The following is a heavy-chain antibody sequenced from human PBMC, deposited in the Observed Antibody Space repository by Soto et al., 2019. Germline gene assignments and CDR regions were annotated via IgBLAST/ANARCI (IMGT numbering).Heavy chain of an antibody. D-gene: IGHD3-10*01. Sequence: EVQLVASGGGLVQPGGSLRLSCVASGFTVSDNHMTWVRQAPGKGLEWVSVIYSGGSTYYADSAKGRFTISRHNSKNTLYLQMDNLRPEDTAVYYCVKGWFGPWGQGTKVTVSS. CDR3: VKGWFGP. CDR1: GFTVSDNH. CDR2: IYSGGST. V-gene: IGHV3-53*04. J-gene: IGHJ3*01.